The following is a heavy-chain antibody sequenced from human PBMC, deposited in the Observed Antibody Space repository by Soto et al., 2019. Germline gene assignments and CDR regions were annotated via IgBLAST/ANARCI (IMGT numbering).Heavy chain of an antibody. J-gene: IGHJ5*02. Sequence: GGSLRLSCAASGFTFSSYSMNWVRQAPGKGLEWVSSISSSSSYIYYADSVKGRFTISRDNAKNSLYLQMNSLRAEDTAVYYCATTGAYYDFWSGYDNWFDPWGQGTLVTVSS. CDR1: GFTFSSYS. D-gene: IGHD3-3*01. CDR3: ATTGAYYDFWSGYDNWFDP. CDR2: ISSSSSYI. V-gene: IGHV3-21*01.